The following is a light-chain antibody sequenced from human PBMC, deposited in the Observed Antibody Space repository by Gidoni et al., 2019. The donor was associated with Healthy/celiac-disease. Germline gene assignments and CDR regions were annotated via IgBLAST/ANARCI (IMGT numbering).Light chain of an antibody. Sequence: EIVMTPSPATLSASPGERATLSCRASQSVSSNLAWYQQKPGQAPRLLIYGASTRATGIPARFSGSGSGTEFTLTISSLQSEDFAFYYCQQYNNWPPGMFGQGTKVEIK. J-gene: IGKJ1*01. CDR3: QQYNNWPPGM. CDR2: GAS. V-gene: IGKV3-15*01. CDR1: QSVSSN.